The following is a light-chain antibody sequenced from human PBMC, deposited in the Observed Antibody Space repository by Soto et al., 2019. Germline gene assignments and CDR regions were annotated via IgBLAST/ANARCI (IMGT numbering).Light chain of an antibody. CDR3: CSYAGSSPYV. CDR2: EGS. CDR1: SSYVGSYNL. J-gene: IGLJ1*01. V-gene: IGLV2-23*01. Sequence: QSVLTQPGSVSGSPVQSITISCTGTSSYVGSYNLVSWYQQHPGKAPKLMIYEGSKRPSGVSNRFSGSKSGNTASLTISGLQAEDEADYYCCSYAGSSPYVFGTGTKVTVL.